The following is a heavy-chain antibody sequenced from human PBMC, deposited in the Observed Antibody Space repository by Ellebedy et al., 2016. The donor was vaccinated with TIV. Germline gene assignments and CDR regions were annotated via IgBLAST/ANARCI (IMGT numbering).Heavy chain of an antibody. CDR3: ASHIGAYSSGWYVGYYGMDV. CDR1: GGTFSSYA. J-gene: IGHJ6*02. CDR2: ITPFNGNT. D-gene: IGHD6-19*01. Sequence: SVKVSCXASGGTFSSYAISWVRQAPGQALEWMGWITPFNGNTNYAQKFQDRVTITRDRSMSTAYMELSSLRSEDTAMYYCASHIGAYSSGWYVGYYGMDVWGQGTTVTVSS. V-gene: IGHV1-45*02.